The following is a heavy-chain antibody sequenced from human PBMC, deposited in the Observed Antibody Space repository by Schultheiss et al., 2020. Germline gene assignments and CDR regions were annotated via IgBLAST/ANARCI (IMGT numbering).Heavy chain of an antibody. V-gene: IGHV3-21*01. J-gene: IGHJ4*02. D-gene: IGHD1-26*01. Sequence: GGSLRLSCAASGFTFSSYDMHWVRQATGKGLEWVSSISSSSSYIYYADSVKGRFTISRDNAKNSLYLQMNSLRAEDTAVYYCARSSYGQEDYFDYWGQGTLVTVSS. CDR2: ISSSSSYI. CDR3: ARSSYGQEDYFDY. CDR1: GFTFSSYD.